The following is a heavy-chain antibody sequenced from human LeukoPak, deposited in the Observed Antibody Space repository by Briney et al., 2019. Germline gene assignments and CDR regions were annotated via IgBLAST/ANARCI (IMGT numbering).Heavy chain of an antibody. J-gene: IGHJ4*02. CDR1: GFTFSSYS. CDR3: ARGRNHWDPVGASVDY. V-gene: IGHV3-48*04. CDR2: ISSSGSTI. Sequence: GGSLRLSCAASGFTFSSYSMNWVRQAPGKGLEWVSYISSSGSTIYYADSVKGRFTISRDNAKNSLYLQMNSLRAEDTAVYYCARGRNHWDPVGASVDYWGQGTLVTVSS. D-gene: IGHD1-26*01.